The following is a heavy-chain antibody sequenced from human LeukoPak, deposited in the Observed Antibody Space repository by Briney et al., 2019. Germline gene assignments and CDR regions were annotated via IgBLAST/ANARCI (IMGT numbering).Heavy chain of an antibody. CDR3: ARAVSGVDFDY. J-gene: IGHJ4*02. CDR1: GGTFSSYA. CDR2: IIPILGIA. V-gene: IGHV1-69*04. D-gene: IGHD2/OR15-2a*01. Sequence: ASVKVSCKASGGTFSSYAISWVRQAPGQGLEWMGRIIPILGIANYAQKFQGRVTITADKSTSTAYMELSSLRSEDTAAYYCARAVSGVDFDYWGQGTLVTVSS.